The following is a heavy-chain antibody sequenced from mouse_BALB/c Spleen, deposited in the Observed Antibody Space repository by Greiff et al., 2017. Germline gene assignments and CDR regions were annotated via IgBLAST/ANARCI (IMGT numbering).Heavy chain of an antibody. CDR2: ISSGGSYT. CDR3: ARHKGSYYAMDY. Sequence: EVQLVESGGDLVKPGGSLKLSCAASGFTFSSYGMSWVRQTPDKRLEWVATISSGGSYTYYPDSVKGRFTISRDNAKNTLYLQMSSLKSEDTAMYYCARHKGSYYAMDYWGQGTSVTVSS. V-gene: IGHV5-6*01. CDR1: GFTFSSYG. J-gene: IGHJ4*01.